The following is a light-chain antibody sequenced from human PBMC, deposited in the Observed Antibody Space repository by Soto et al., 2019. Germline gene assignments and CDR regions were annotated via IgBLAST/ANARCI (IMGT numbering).Light chain of an antibody. CDR2: GAS. J-gene: IGKJ4*01. CDR1: QNVYNK. V-gene: IGKV3-15*01. CDR3: QQYNNWPPLT. Sequence: EIVMTQSPATLSVSPGERVTFSCRASQNVYNKLAWYQHKPGQAPRLLISGASTGATGVPPRFSGSGSGTDFTLTISSLQSEDFAVYYCQQYNNWPPLTFGGGTKVDIK.